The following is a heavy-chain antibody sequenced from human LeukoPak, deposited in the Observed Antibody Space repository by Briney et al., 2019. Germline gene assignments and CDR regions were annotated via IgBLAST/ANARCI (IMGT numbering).Heavy chain of an antibody. V-gene: IGHV4-38-2*02. D-gene: IGHD4-11*01. CDR2: IYHSGST. CDR1: GYSISSGYY. CDR3: ARGAVTNYYYYYMDV. J-gene: IGHJ6*03. Sequence: SETLSLTCTVSGYSISSGYYWGWIRQPPGKGLEWIGSIYHSGSTYYNPSLKGRFTISVDTSKNQFSLKLSSVTAADTAVYYCARGAVTNYYYYYMDVWGKGTTVTVSS.